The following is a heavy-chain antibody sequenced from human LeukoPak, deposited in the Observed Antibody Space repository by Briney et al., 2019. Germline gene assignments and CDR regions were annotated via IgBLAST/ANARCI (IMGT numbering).Heavy chain of an antibody. V-gene: IGHV1-2*06. CDR2: INPNSGGT. CDR3: ARGRLAYVELGLRFDY. CDR1: GYTFTGYY. Sequence: ASVKVSCKASGYTFTGYYMHWVRQAPGQGLEWMGRINPNSGGTNYAQKFQGRVTMTRDTSISTAYMELSRLRSDDTAVYYCARGRLAYVELGLRFDYWGQGTLVTVSS. J-gene: IGHJ4*02. D-gene: IGHD1-7*01.